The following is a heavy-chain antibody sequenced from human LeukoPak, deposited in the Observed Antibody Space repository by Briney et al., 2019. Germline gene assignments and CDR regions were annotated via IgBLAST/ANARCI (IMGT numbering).Heavy chain of an antibody. Sequence: GGSLRLSCAASGFTFSSYGMHWVRQAPGKGLEWVAVISYDGSNKYYADSVKGRFTISRDNSKNTLYLQMNSLRAEDTAVYYCAKLVSRGAASDYWGQGTLVTVSS. CDR3: AKLVSRGAASDY. D-gene: IGHD2/OR15-2a*01. J-gene: IGHJ4*02. CDR1: GFTFSSYG. CDR2: ISYDGSNK. V-gene: IGHV3-30*18.